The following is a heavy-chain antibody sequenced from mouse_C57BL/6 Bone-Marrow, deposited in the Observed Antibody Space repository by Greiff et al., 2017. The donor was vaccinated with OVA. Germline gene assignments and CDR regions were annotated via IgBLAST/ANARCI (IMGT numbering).Heavy chain of an antibody. D-gene: IGHD2-5*01. J-gene: IGHJ4*01. Sequence: VQLQQSGAELVRPGASVTLSCKASGYTFTDYEMHWVKQTPVHGLEWIGAIDPETGGTAYNQKFKGKALLTADKSSRTAYMELRSLTSEDSAVYYCTRGYSNYYAMDYWGQGTSVTVSS. CDR1: GYTFTDYE. CDR2: IDPETGGT. V-gene: IGHV1-15*01. CDR3: TRGYSNYYAMDY.